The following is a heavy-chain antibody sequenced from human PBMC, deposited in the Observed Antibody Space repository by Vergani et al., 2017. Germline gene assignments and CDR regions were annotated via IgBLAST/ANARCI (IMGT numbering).Heavy chain of an antibody. CDR1: GGSFSGYY. Sequence: QVQLPQWGAGLLKPSETLSLTCAVYGGSFSGYYWSWIRQPPGKGLEWIGEINHSGSTNYNPSLKSRVTISVDTSKNQFSLKLSSVTAADTAVYYCARGPLIAALIDYWGQGTLVTVSS. V-gene: IGHV4-34*01. CDR2: INHSGST. J-gene: IGHJ4*02. D-gene: IGHD6-25*01. CDR3: ARGPLIAALIDY.